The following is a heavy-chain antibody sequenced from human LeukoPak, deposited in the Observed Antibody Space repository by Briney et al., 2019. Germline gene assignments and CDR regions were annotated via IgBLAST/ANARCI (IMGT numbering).Heavy chain of an antibody. CDR2: IYSSGST. J-gene: IGHJ1*01. V-gene: IGHV4-61*02. CDR3: ARPPTGSYYEYFQH. CDR1: GGSISSGSYY. Sequence: SQTLSLTCTVSGGSISSGSYYWTWVRQPAGKGLEWIGRIYSSGSTDYNPSLKSRVTISVDTSKNQFPLKLSSVTAADTAVYYCARPPTGSYYEYFQHWGQGTLVTVSS. D-gene: IGHD1-26*01.